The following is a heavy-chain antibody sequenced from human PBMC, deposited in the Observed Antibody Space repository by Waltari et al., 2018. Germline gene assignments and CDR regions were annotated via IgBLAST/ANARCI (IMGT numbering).Heavy chain of an antibody. CDR2: IYTSGST. V-gene: IGHV4-4*07. CDR3: AVRRITMIVGDDAFDI. J-gene: IGHJ3*02. Sequence: QVQLQESGPGLVKPSETLSLTCTVSGGSISSYYWSWIRQPAGKGLEWIGRIYTSGSTNYNPSLKSRVTMSVDTSKNQFSLKLSSVTAADTAVYYCAVRRITMIVGDDAFDIWGQGTMVTVSS. D-gene: IGHD3-22*01. CDR1: GGSISSYY.